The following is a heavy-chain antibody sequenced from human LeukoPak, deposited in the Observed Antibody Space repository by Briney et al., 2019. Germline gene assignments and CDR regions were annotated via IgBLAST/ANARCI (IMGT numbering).Heavy chain of an antibody. J-gene: IGHJ3*02. D-gene: IGHD2-2*01. CDR2: ISGSGGST. CDR1: GFTFSSYA. Sequence: TGGSLRLSCAASGFTFSSYAMSWVRQAPGKGLEWVSAISGSGGSTYYADSVKGRFTISRDNSKNTLYLQMNSPRAEDTAVYYCATSMGHCSSTSCHAFDIWGQGTMVTVSS. CDR3: ATSMGHCSSTSCHAFDI. V-gene: IGHV3-23*01.